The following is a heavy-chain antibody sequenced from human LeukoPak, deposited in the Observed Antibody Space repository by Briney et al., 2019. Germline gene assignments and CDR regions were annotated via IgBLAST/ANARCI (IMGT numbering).Heavy chain of an antibody. J-gene: IGHJ3*02. V-gene: IGHV4-34*01. CDR1: GGSFSGYY. D-gene: IGHD3-22*01. Sequence: SETLSLTCAVYGGSFSGYYWSWIRQPPGKGLEWIGEVTHSGTTNYNPSLKSRVTISVDTSKNQFSLKLSSVTAADTAVYYCARDSRRKGYYDSSGYYGSDAFDIWGQGTMVTVSS. CDR2: VTHSGTT. CDR3: ARDSRRKGYYDSSGYYGSDAFDI.